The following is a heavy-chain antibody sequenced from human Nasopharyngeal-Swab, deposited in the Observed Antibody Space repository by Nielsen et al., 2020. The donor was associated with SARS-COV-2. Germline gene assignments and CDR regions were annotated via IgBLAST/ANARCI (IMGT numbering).Heavy chain of an antibody. J-gene: IGHJ3*02. CDR2: ISWNSGSI. Sequence: GGSLRLSCAASGFTFDDYAMHWVRQAPGKGLEWVSGISWNSGSIGYADSVKGRFTISRDNAKNSLYLQMNSLRAEDTALYYCAKAPLYDYGDYFAFDIWGQGTMVTVSS. V-gene: IGHV3-9*01. CDR1: GFTFDDYA. CDR3: AKAPLYDYGDYFAFDI. D-gene: IGHD4-17*01.